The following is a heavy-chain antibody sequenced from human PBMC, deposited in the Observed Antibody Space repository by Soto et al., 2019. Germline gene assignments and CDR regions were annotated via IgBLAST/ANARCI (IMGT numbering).Heavy chain of an antibody. CDR2: IYPDDSDT. D-gene: IGHD1-1*01. CDR3: ARLGVEMATTTHFDY. Sequence: PGESLKISCXGSGYNYDTYWIGWVRQMPGKGLEWMGIIYPDDSDTRYSPSFQGQVTISADKSISTTYLQWSSLKASDTAMYYCARLGVEMATTTHFDYWGQGTLVTVSS. V-gene: IGHV5-51*01. CDR1: GYNYDTYW. J-gene: IGHJ4*02.